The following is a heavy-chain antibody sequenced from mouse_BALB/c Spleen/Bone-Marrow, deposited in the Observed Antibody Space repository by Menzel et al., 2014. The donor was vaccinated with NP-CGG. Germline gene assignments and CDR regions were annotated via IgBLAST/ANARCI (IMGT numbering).Heavy chain of an antibody. CDR2: IYPGNGGT. CDR3: ARGGTGTFAY. V-gene: IGHV1-12*01. CDR1: GYTFTSYN. Sequence: QVQLQQSGAELVRSGASVKMSCKASGYTFTSYNMHWVKQTPGLGLEWIGYIYPGNGGTNYNQKFKGKATLTADTSSSTAYMQISSLTSEDSAVYFCARGGTGTFAYWGQGTLVTVSA. J-gene: IGHJ3*01. D-gene: IGHD4-1*01.